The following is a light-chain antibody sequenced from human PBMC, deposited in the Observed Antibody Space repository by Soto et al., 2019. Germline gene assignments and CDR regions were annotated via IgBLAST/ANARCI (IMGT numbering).Light chain of an antibody. CDR1: QSVSSSY. V-gene: IGKV3-20*01. Sequence: EIVLTQSPGTLSLSPGERATLSCRASQSVSSSYLAWYQQKPGQAPRLLIYGASSRATGIPDRFSGSGSGTDFSLTISRLEPEDFAVYYCQQFGHSLPWTFGQGTKVEIK. CDR2: GAS. J-gene: IGKJ1*01. CDR3: QQFGHSLPWT.